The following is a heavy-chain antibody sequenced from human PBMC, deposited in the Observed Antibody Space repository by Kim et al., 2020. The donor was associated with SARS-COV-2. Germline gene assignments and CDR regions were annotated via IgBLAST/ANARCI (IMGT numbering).Heavy chain of an antibody. J-gene: IGHJ6*02. D-gene: IGHD3-3*01. CDR3: ARDAYAYYDSYFYYYGMDV. V-gene: IGHV3-66*01. Sequence: GRCTISRDKSKNTLYLQMNSLRAEDTAVYYCARDAYAYYDSYFYYYGMDVWGQGTTVTVS.